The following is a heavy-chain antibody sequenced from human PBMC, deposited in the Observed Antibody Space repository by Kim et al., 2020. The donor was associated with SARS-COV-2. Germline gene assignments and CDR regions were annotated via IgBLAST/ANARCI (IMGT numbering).Heavy chain of an antibody. J-gene: IGHJ6*02. V-gene: IGHV3-21*01. D-gene: IGHD6-19*01. CDR2: ISSSSSYI. CDR3: ARDGIAVSGWYVGDYYGMDV. Sequence: GGSLRLSCAASGFTFSSYSMNWVRQAPGKGLEWVSSISSSSSYIYYADSVKGRFTISRDNAKNSLYLQMNSLRAEDTAVYYCARDGIAVSGWYVGDYYGMDVWGQGTTVTVSS. CDR1: GFTFSSYS.